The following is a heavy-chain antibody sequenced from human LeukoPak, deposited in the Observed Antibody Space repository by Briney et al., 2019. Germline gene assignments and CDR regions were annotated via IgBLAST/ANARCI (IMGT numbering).Heavy chain of an antibody. J-gene: IGHJ4*02. CDR2: IYYSGSS. CDR1: GGSINNGGYY. Sequence: SQTLSLTCTVSGGSINNGGYYWSWIRQHPGKGLEWIGYIYYSGSSYYNPSLRSRVTISVDTSKNHFSLKLSSVTAADTAVYYCARSHSSGWQIDYWGQGTLITVSS. D-gene: IGHD6-19*01. CDR3: ARSHSSGWQIDY. V-gene: IGHV4-31*03.